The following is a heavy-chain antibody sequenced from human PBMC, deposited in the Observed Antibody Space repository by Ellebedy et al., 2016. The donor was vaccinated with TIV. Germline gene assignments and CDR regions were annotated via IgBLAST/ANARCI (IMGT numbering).Heavy chain of an antibody. V-gene: IGHV3-7*01. Sequence: GGSLRFSCVASGFRFSSYWMSWVRQAPGKGLEWVANMRQDGGDKYFVDSVKGRFTISRDNAKSSLYLQMNSVRAEDTAVYYCATDGSYGDQLSPVHAFVFWGQGTTVTVSS. CDR2: MRQDGGDK. CDR1: GFRFSSYW. J-gene: IGHJ3*01. CDR3: ATDGSYGDQLSPVHAFVF. D-gene: IGHD1-26*01.